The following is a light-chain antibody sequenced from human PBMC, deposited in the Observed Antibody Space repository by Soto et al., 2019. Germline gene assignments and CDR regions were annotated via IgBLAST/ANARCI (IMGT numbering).Light chain of an antibody. Sequence: DIQLTQSPSSVSASVGDRVTITCQASQDIKNYLIWYQQKPGKAPNLLIYDASTLGTGFSSRFSGSGSGTDFSFTITNLQPEDIATYFCQHYDSVPCTFGQGTRLEIK. CDR1: QDIKNY. CDR3: QHYDSVPCT. V-gene: IGKV1-33*01. CDR2: DAS. J-gene: IGKJ2*02.